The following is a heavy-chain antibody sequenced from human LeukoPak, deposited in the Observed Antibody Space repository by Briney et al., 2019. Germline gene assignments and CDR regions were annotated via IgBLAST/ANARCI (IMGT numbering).Heavy chain of an antibody. Sequence: GGSLRLSCAASGFTFTSYGMSWVRHAPGKGLEWVSAISGSDGNTYYADSVKGRFTVSRDTSKNSLYLQMNSLRAEDTALYYCARAIIADYYYYYYMDVWGKGTTVTVSS. CDR1: GFTFTSYG. J-gene: IGHJ6*03. V-gene: IGHV3-23*01. D-gene: IGHD6-13*01. CDR3: ARAIIADYYYYYYMDV. CDR2: ISGSDGNT.